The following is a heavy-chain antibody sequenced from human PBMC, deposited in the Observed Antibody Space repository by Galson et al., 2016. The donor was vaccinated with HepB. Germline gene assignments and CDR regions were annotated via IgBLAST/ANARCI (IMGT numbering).Heavy chain of an antibody. CDR3: ASFGGVIAYDAFDI. CDR1: GFTFKSYS. J-gene: IGHJ3*02. CDR2: TSHDGNSN. D-gene: IGHD3-16*02. V-gene: IGHV3-30-3*01. Sequence: SLRLSCAASGFTFKSYSMYWVRQAPGKGLELVAVTSHDGNSNSYADSVKGRFTISRDNSKNKLDLQMNCMRIEDTAFYYWASFGGVIAYDAFDIWGQGTMVTVSS.